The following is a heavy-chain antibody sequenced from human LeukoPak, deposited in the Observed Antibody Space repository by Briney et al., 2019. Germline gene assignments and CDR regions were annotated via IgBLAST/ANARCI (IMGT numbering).Heavy chain of an antibody. Sequence: SETLSLTCAVYGGSFSGYYWSWIRQPPGKGLEWIGEINHSGSTNYNPSLKSRVTISVDTSKNQFSLKLSSVTAADTAVYYCASTTTPRYYYDSSGYYYYWGQGTLVTVSS. CDR1: GGSFSGYY. CDR2: INHSGST. D-gene: IGHD3-22*01. CDR3: ASTTTPRYYYDSSGYYYY. V-gene: IGHV4-34*01. J-gene: IGHJ4*02.